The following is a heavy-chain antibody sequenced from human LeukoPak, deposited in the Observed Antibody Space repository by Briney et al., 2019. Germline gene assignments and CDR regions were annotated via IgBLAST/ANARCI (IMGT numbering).Heavy chain of an antibody. D-gene: IGHD5-24*01. CDR2: ISKEGSEE. V-gene: IGHV3-30*04. Sequence: PGGSLRLSCAASGSTFSSYAMHWVRQTPAKGLECVAVISKEGSEEHYAALGKGRFTISRDNSKNTLYLRLNSLRTDDTAVYYCVRDRGGGYNQIDYWGQGTLVAVSS. J-gene: IGHJ4*02. CDR1: GSTFSSYA. CDR3: VRDRGGGYNQIDY.